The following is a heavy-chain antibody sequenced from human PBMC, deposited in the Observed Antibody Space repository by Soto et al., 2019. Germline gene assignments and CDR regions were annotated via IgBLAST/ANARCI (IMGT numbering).Heavy chain of an antibody. J-gene: IGHJ6*02. CDR2: ISYDGSKK. CDR1: GFTFSTYA. CDR3: ARGGGNPFYYHSIDV. D-gene: IGHD2-15*01. Sequence: GGSLRLSCAASGFTFSTYALHWVRQAPGKGPEWVAVISYDGSKKYYADSVKGRFTISRDSSKNTVYLQMNSLRPEDTFVYYCARGGGNPFYYHSIDVWGQGTTVTVSS. V-gene: IGHV3-30-3*01.